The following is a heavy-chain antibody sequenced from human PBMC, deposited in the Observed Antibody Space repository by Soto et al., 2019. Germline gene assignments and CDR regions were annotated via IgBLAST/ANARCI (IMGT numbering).Heavy chain of an antibody. CDR3: ADFYYDFWSGYPRGGHMDV. Sequence: HLQLRESGPGLVKPSETLSLTCTVSGDSISGTTYYWGWIRQPPGKGLELIGNLYYSGSTYYNPSLKSRLTRSVDTSKNQFSLKLSSVTAADTAVYYCADFYYDFWSGYPRGGHMDVWGEGTTVIVSS. CDR2: LYYSGST. D-gene: IGHD3-3*01. CDR1: GDSISGTTYY. J-gene: IGHJ6*03. V-gene: IGHV4-39*01.